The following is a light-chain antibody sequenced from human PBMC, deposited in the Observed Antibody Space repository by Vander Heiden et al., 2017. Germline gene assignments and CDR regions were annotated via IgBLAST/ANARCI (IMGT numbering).Light chain of an antibody. V-gene: IGKV3-20*01. CDR2: GAS. CDR3: QQYGSSLTWT. Sequence: IVLTPSPGTLSLSPGERATLSCRASQSVSSSYLAWYQQKPGQAPRLLIYGASRKATGIPDRISGSGSGTDFTLTISRLEPEDYAVYYCQQYGSSLTWTFGQGTKVEIK. CDR1: QSVSSSY. J-gene: IGKJ1*01.